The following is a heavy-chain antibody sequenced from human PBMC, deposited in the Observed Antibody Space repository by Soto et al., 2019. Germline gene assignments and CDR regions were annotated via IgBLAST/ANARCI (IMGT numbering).Heavy chain of an antibody. D-gene: IGHD2-21*02. V-gene: IGHV3-30-3*01. Sequence: ESGGGVVQPGRSLRLSCAASGFTFSSYAMHWVRQAPGKGLEWVAVISYDGSNKYYADSVKGRFTISRDNSKNTLYLQMNSLRAEDTAVYYCARLNMVVTALDYWGQGTLVTVSS. CDR3: ARLNMVVTALDY. J-gene: IGHJ4*02. CDR2: ISYDGSNK. CDR1: GFTFSSYA.